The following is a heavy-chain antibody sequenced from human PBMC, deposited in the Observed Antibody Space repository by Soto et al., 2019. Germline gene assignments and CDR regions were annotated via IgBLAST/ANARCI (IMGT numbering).Heavy chain of an antibody. D-gene: IGHD1-26*01. V-gene: IGHV1-46*01. J-gene: IGHJ4*02. Sequence: QVQLVQSGAEVKKPGASVKVSCTTSGYTFSSYNIHWVRQAPGQGLEWMGIIKPSGGQTRNAPKVQGRVTMTRDTPTSTAYMELTSLRSEDTAVYYCATGATVAYWGQGTLVIVSS. CDR1: GYTFSSYN. CDR2: IKPSGGQT. CDR3: ATGATVAY.